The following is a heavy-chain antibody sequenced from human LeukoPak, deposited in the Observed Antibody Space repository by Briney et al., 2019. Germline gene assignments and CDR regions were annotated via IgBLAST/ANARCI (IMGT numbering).Heavy chain of an antibody. Sequence: PSETLSLTCTVSNYSISSAYYWGWIRQPPGKGLEWIGYIYYSGSTYYNPSLKSRVTISVDTSKNQFSLKLSSVTAADTAVYYCASGSIAAAGYFQHWGQGTLVTVSS. V-gene: IGHV4-38-2*02. CDR1: NYSISSAYY. J-gene: IGHJ1*01. CDR3: ASGSIAAAGYFQH. CDR2: IYYSGST. D-gene: IGHD6-13*01.